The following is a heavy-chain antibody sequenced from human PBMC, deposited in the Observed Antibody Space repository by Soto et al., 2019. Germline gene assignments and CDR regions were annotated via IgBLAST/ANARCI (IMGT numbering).Heavy chain of an antibody. J-gene: IGHJ4*02. V-gene: IGHV4-39*01. CDR2: IYYSGST. Sequence: SETLSLTCTVSGGSISSSSYYWGWIRQPPGKGLEWIGSIYYSGSTYYNPSLKSRVTISVDTSKNQFSLKLSSVTAADTAVYRGVVVITTAYFDYWGQGTLVTVSS. CDR3: VVVITTAYFDY. D-gene: IGHD3-22*01. CDR1: GGSISSSSYY.